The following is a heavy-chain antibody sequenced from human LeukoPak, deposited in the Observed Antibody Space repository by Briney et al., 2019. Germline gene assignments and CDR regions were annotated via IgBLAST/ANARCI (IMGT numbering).Heavy chain of an antibody. D-gene: IGHD2-15*01. J-gene: IGHJ5*02. V-gene: IGHV1-8*01. CDR2: MNPNSGNT. CDR1: GYTFTSYD. Sequence: GASVKVSCKASGYTFTSYDINWVRQATGQGLEWMGWMNPNSGNTGYAQKFQGRVTMTRNTSISTAYMELSRLRSDDTAVYYCAREYRDRGGAFDPWGQGTLVTVSS. CDR3: AREYRDRGGAFDP.